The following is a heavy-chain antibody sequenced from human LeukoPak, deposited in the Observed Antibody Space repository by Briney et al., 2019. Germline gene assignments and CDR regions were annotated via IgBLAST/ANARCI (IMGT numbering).Heavy chain of an antibody. D-gene: IGHD6-19*01. V-gene: IGHV3-23*01. J-gene: IGHJ5*02. CDR1: GFTFSSYA. CDR3: AKDWVAVAGTNWFDP. Sequence: GGSLRLSCAASGFTFSSYAMSWVRQAPGKGLEWVSAISGSGGSTHYADSVKGRFTISRDNSKNTLYLQMNSLRAEDTAVYYCAKDWVAVAGTNWFDPWGQGTLVTVSS. CDR2: ISGSGGST.